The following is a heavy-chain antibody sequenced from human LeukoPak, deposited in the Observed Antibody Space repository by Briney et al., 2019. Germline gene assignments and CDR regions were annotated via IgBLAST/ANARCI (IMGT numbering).Heavy chain of an antibody. V-gene: IGHV3-74*01. Sequence: PGGSLRLFCAASGITLRGAWMHGVRHAPGEGLVGVSRINDDGSFRRYAKSVKGRFTISRDNAKNTLFLQMDSLRAEDTAVYYCARVSGPGMNEYYHLWGQGTLVTVSS. CDR1: GITLRGAW. D-gene: IGHD3-10*01. CDR3: ARVSGPGMNEYYHL. CDR2: INDDGSFR. J-gene: IGHJ1*01.